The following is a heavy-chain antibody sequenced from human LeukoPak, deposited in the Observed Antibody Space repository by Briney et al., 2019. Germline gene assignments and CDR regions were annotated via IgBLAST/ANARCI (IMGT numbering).Heavy chain of an antibody. CDR1: GFTFSSYW. CDR3: ASHYHDSSGYYLFDY. J-gene: IGHJ4*02. D-gene: IGHD3-22*01. Sequence: GGSLRLSCAASGFTFSSYWMSWVRQAPGKGLEWVANIKQDGSEKYYVDSVKGRFTISRDNAKNSLYLQMNSLRAEDTAVYYCASHYHDSSGYYLFDYWGQGTLVTVSS. CDR2: IKQDGSEK. V-gene: IGHV3-7*01.